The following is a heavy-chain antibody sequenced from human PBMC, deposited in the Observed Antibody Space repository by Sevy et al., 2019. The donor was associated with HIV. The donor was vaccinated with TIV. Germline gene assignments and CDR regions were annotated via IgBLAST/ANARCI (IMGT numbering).Heavy chain of an antibody. CDR3: ARERSHAGASYYFGT. V-gene: IGHV3-20*04. CDR2: INWNGGST. Sequence: GGSLRLSCAASGFVFEDYGMNWVRQAPGKGLECVSGINWNGGSTGYADSVKGRFTISRDNAKNSLYLQMNSLRAEDTAIYYCARERSHAGASYYFGTWGQGALVTGSS. J-gene: IGHJ4*02. CDR1: GFVFEDYG. D-gene: IGHD3-10*01.